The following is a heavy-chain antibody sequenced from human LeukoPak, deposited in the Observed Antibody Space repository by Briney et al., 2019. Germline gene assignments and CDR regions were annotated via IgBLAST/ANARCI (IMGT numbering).Heavy chain of an antibody. J-gene: IGHJ6*02. V-gene: IGHV1-18*01. CDR2: SSAYNGNT. CDR3: ARIKAGYSYGYGLGKSYYYYGMDV. D-gene: IGHD5-18*01. CDR1: GYTFTSYG. Sequence: ASVKVSCKASGYTFTSYGISWVRQAPGQGLEWMGWSSAYNGNTNYAQKLQGRVTMTTDTSTSTAYMELRSLRSDDTAVYYCARIKAGYSYGYGLGKSYYYYGMDVWGQGTTVTVSS.